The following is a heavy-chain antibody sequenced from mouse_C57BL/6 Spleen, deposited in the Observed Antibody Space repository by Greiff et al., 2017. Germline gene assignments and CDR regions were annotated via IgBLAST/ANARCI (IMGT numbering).Heavy chain of an antibody. CDR2: IRSKGSNYAT. CDR1: GFTFNTYA. J-gene: IGHJ4*01. V-gene: IGHV10-3*01. CDR3: VRARDCYGSRDHYPMDY. D-gene: IGHD1-1*01. Sequence: EVQGVESGGGLVRPKGSLKLSCAASGFTFNTYAMHWVRQAPGKGLEWVARIRSKGSNYATYYADSVKDRLTISRGVSQSMLYLQMNNLKTEDTAMYYGVRARDCYGSRDHYPMDYWGQGTSVTVSS.